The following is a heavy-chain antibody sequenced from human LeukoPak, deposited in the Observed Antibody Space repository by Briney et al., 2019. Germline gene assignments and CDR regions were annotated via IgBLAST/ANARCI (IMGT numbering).Heavy chain of an antibody. Sequence: PSETLSLTCTVSGGSISSYYWSWIRQPPGKGLEWIGYIYYSGSTNYNPSLKSRVTISVDTSKNQFSLKLSSVTAADTAVYYCARDYGGTCWGQGTLVTVSS. V-gene: IGHV4-59*01. CDR3: ARDYGGTC. CDR1: GGSISSYY. CDR2: IYYSGST. D-gene: IGHD4-23*01. J-gene: IGHJ4*02.